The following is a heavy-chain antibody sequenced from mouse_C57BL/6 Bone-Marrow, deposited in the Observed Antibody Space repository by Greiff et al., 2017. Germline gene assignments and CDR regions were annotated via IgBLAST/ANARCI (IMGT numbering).Heavy chain of an antibody. D-gene: IGHD2-1*01. CDR1: GYTFTSYW. CDR3: ARPIYYGNYGARDY. CDR2: IDPNSGGT. J-gene: IGHJ4*01. V-gene: IGHV1-72*01. Sequence: VQLQQSGAELVKPGASVKLSCKASGYTFTSYWMHWVKQRPGRGLEWIGRIDPNSGGTKYNEKFKSKATLTVDTPSSTAYMPLSSLTSEDSAVYYCARPIYYGNYGARDYWGQGTSGTVSS.